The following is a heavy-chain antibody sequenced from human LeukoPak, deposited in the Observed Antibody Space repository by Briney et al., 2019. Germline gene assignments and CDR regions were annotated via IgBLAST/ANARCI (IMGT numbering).Heavy chain of an antibody. CDR2: ISSSGSTI. D-gene: IGHD2-15*01. CDR1: GFTFSSYA. V-gene: IGHV3-48*04. Sequence: PGGSLRLSCAASGFTFSSYAMSWVRQAPGKGLEWVSYISSSGSTIYYADSVKGRFTISRDNAKNSLYLQMNSLRAEDTAVYYCASPRVSYSYYYYMDVWGKGTTVTVSS. J-gene: IGHJ6*03. CDR3: ASPRVSYSYYYYMDV.